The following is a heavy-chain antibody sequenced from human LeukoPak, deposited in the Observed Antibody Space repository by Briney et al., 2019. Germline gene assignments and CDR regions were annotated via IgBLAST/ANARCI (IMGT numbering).Heavy chain of an antibody. CDR1: GYSISSGYY. V-gene: IGHV4-38-2*01. CDR2: IYHSGST. CDR3: ARALVLGGKYYMDV. Sequence: SETLSLTCAVSGYSISSGYYWGWIRQPPGKGLEWIGSIYHSGSTYYNPSLKSRVTISVDTSKNQFSLKLSSVTAADTAVYYCARALVLGGKYYMDVWGKGTTVTVSS. J-gene: IGHJ6*03. D-gene: IGHD1-26*01.